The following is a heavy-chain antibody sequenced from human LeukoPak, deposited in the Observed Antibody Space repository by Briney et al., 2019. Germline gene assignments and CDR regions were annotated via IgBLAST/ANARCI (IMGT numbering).Heavy chain of an antibody. CDR1: GGSFSGYY. D-gene: IGHD6-13*01. CDR3: ARDGIAAAGVDY. J-gene: IGHJ4*02. CDR2: INHSGST. V-gene: IGHV4-34*01. Sequence: SETLSLTCAVYGGSFSGYYWSWIRQPPGKGLEWIGEINHSGSTNYNPSLKSRVTISVDTSKNQFSLKLSSVTAADTAVYYCARDGIAAAGVDYWGQGTLVTVSS.